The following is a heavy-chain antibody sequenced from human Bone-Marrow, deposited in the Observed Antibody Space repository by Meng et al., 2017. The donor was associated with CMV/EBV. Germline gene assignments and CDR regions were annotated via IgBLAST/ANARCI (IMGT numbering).Heavy chain of an antibody. CDR1: GFTFSTYA. V-gene: IGHV3-23*01. Sequence: GGSLRLSCAASGFTFSTYAMAWVRKAPGKGLEWVSAISVSGDTSYYPDSVRGRFTISRDNSKSTLYLQMNSLRAEDTAVYYCAKFPFARCHSDFDYWGQGTLVTVSS. CDR3: AKFPFARCHSDFDY. J-gene: IGHJ4*02. D-gene: IGHD1-26*01. CDR2: ISVSGDTS.